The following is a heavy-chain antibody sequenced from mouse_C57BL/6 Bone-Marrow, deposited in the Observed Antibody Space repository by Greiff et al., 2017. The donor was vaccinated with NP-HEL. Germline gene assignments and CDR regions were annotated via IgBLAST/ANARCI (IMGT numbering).Heavy chain of an antibody. CDR3: ARDASQFITTVVGDY. CDR2: ISYDGSN. J-gene: IGHJ2*01. Sequence: EVQRVESGPGLVKPSQSLSLTCSVTGYSITSGYYWNWIRQFPGNKLEWMGYISYDGSNNYNPSLKNRISITRDTSTNQFFLKLNSVTTEDTATYYCARDASQFITTVVGDYWGQGTTLTVSS. CDR1: GYSITSGYY. D-gene: IGHD1-1*01. V-gene: IGHV3-6*01.